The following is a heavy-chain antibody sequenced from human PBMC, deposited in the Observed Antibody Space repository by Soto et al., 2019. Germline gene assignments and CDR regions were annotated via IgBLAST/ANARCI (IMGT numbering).Heavy chain of an antibody. Sequence: SETLSLTCPVSGGSIRSSSYYWGWIRQPPGKGLEWIGSIYYSGSTYYNPSLKSRVTISVDTSKNQFSLKLSSVTAADTAVYYCASKGGSGYYRPFDYWGQGTLVTVSS. J-gene: IGHJ4*02. V-gene: IGHV4-39*01. D-gene: IGHD3-22*01. CDR1: GGSIRSSSYY. CDR3: ASKGGSGYYRPFDY. CDR2: IYYSGST.